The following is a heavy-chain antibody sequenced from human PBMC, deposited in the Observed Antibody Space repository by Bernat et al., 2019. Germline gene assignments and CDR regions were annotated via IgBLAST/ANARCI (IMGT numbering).Heavy chain of an antibody. CDR1: GFTFSNYA. J-gene: IGHJ4*02. CDR3: ATGASGYYIVYFDY. V-gene: IGHV3-30*01. Sequence: QVQLVESGGGVVQPGGSLRLSCAASGFTFSNYAVHWVRQAPGKGLEWVAVTSFDGSNEYYADSVKGRFTISRDNSKNTLYLQMNSLRAEDTAVYYCATGASGYYIVYFDYWGQGTLVTVSS. CDR2: TSFDGSNE. D-gene: IGHD3-3*01.